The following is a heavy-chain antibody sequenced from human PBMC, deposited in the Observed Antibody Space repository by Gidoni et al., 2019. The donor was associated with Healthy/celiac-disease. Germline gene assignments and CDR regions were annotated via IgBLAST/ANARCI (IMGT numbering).Heavy chain of an antibody. D-gene: IGHD3-3*01. V-gene: IGHV3-23*01. CDR2: ISGSGGST. CDR1: GFTFSRYA. J-gene: IGHJ4*02. Sequence: EVQLLESGGGLVQPGGSLRLSCADSGFTFSRYAMSWGRQAPGKWLEWVSAISGSGGSTYYADSVKGRFTISRDNSKNTLYLQMNSLRAEDTAVYYCAKAAYYDFWSGLWLHYWGQGTLVTVSS. CDR3: AKAAYYDFWSGLWLHY.